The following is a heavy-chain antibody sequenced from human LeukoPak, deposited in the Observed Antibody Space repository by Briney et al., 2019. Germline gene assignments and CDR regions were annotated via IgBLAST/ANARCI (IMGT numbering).Heavy chain of an antibody. V-gene: IGHV3-7*01. J-gene: IGHJ3*02. CDR2: IKQDGSEK. Sequence: GGSLRLSCAASGFTFRSYWMHWVRQAPGKGLEWVANIKQDGSEKYYVDSVKGRFTISRDNAKNSLYLQMNSLRAEDTALYYCARYSYSGRYFDAFDIWGQGTMVTVSS. D-gene: IGHD1-26*01. CDR1: GFTFRSYW. CDR3: ARYSYSGRYFDAFDI.